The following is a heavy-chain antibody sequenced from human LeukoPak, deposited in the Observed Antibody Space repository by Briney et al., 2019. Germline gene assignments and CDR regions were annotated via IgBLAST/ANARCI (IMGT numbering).Heavy chain of an antibody. D-gene: IGHD3-10*01. V-gene: IGHV3-7*01. CDR1: GFTFSSYW. J-gene: IGHJ4*02. CDR2: IKQDGSEK. CDR3: AYMRYYGSGSYLDS. Sequence: GGSLRLSCAASGFTFSSYWMSWVRQAPGKGPEWVANIKQDGSEKYYVDSVKGRFTISRDNAKNSLYLQMNSLRAEDTAVYYCAYMRYYGSGSYLDSWGQGTLVTVSS.